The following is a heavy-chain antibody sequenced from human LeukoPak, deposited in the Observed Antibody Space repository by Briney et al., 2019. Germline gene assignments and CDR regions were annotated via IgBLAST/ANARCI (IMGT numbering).Heavy chain of an antibody. J-gene: IGHJ4*02. CDR2: ISSSSSYI. D-gene: IGHD6-19*01. CDR3: ARDPPIAVAGNSF. Sequence: PGGSLRLSCVASGFTLSSYSMNWVRQAPGKELEWVSSISSSSSYIYYADSVKGRFTISRDNAKNSLYLQMNSLRAEDTAVYYCARDPPIAVAGNSFWGQGTLVTVSS. CDR1: GFTLSSYS. V-gene: IGHV3-21*01.